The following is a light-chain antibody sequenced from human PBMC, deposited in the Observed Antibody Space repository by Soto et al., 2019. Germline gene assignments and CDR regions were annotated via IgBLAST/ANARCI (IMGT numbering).Light chain of an antibody. CDR2: KAA. CDR3: QQHNDYPLT. J-gene: IGKJ4*01. Sequence: DIQMTQSPSTLPALVGDRVTITCRASQNINRWLAWYQQKPGKAPKPLMYKAASLESGVPSRFSGSGSGTEFTLTISSLQPDDFATYYCQQHNDYPLTFGGGTKVEIK. CDR1: QNINRW. V-gene: IGKV1-5*03.